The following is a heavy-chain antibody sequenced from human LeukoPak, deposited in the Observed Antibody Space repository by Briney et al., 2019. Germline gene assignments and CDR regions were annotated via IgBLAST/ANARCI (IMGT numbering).Heavy chain of an antibody. V-gene: IGHV4-4*02. CDR2: IYHSGST. D-gene: IGHD3-22*01. CDR3: ARGSYYDSSGYYY. CDR1: GGSISSSNW. J-gene: IGHJ4*02. Sequence: SETLSLTCAVSGGSISSSNWWSWVRQPPGKGLEWIGEIYHSGSTNYNPSLKSRVTISVDKSKNQFSLKLSSVTAADTAVYYCARGSYYDSSGYYYWGQGTLVTVSS.